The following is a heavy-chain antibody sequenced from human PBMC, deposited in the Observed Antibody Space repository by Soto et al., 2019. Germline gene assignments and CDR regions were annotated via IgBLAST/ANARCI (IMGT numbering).Heavy chain of an antibody. CDR3: AHVYGGYDNFDY. D-gene: IGHD5-12*01. CDR2: IYWDDDK. Sequence: QITLKESGPTLVKPTQTLTLTCTFSGFSLSTSGVGVGWIRQPPGKALEWLALIYWDDDKRYSPSLKSRLTITTDTPKNQVVLTMTTMDPVVTAPYYCAHVYGGYDNFDYWGQGTLVTVSS. V-gene: IGHV2-5*02. CDR1: GFSLSTSGVG. J-gene: IGHJ4*02.